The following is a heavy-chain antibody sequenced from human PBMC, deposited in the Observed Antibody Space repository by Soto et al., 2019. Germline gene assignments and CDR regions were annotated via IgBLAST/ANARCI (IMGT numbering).Heavy chain of an antibody. D-gene: IGHD3-3*01. CDR1: GFTFSSYW. J-gene: IGHJ6*03. CDR2: IKQDGSEK. Sequence: GGSLRLSCAASGFTFSSYWMSWVRQAPGKGLEWVANIKQDGSEKYYVDSVKGRFTISRDNAKNSLYLQMNSLRAEDTAVYYCAREPRVVITSNYYYYYMDVWGKGTTVTVSS. V-gene: IGHV3-7*01. CDR3: AREPRVVITSNYYYYYMDV.